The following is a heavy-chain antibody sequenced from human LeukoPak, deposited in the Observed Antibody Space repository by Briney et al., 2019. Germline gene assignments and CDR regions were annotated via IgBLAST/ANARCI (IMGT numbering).Heavy chain of an antibody. CDR3: ARGTITAPGTFDY. J-gene: IGHJ4*02. CDR2: IYYSGST. V-gene: IGHV4-59*01. CDR1: GGSISSYY. Sequence: SETLSLTCSVSGGSISSYYWSWIRQPPREVLEWIGYIYYSGSTNHNPSLKSRVTISVDTSKNQFSLKVTSVIAADTAVYYCARGTITAPGTFDYWGQGTLVTVSS. D-gene: IGHD6-13*01.